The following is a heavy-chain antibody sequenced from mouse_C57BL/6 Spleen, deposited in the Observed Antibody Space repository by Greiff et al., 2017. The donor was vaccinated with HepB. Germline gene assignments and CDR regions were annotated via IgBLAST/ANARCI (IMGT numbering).Heavy chain of an antibody. CDR1: GFTFSSYA. Sequence: EVQGVESGEGLVKPGGSLKLSCAASGFTFSSYAMSWVRQTPEKRLEWVAYISSGGDYIYYADTVKGRFTISRDNARNTLYLQMSSLKSEDTAMYYRTREGDGYGAYYAMDYWGQGTSVTVSS. CDR2: ISSGGDYI. CDR3: TREGDGYGAYYAMDY. D-gene: IGHD2-2*01. V-gene: IGHV5-9-1*02. J-gene: IGHJ4*01.